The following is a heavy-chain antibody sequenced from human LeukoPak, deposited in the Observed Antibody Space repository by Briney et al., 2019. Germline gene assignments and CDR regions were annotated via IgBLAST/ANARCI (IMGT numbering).Heavy chain of an antibody. D-gene: IGHD6-19*01. Sequence: GGSLRLSCAASGFTFSNAWMSWVRQAPGKGLEWVGRIKSKTDGGTTDYAAPVKGRFTISRDDSKNTLYLQMNSLKTEDTAVYYCTTGIAVAGPLSEEAFDIWGQGTMVTVSS. J-gene: IGHJ3*02. CDR3: TTGIAVAGPLSEEAFDI. V-gene: IGHV3-15*01. CDR2: IKSKTDGGTT. CDR1: GFTFSNAW.